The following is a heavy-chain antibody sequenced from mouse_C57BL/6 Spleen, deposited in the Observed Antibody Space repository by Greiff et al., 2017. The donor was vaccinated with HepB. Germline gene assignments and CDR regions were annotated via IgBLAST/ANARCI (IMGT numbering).Heavy chain of an antibody. CDR2: ISDGGSYT. CDR1: GFTFSSYA. D-gene: IGHD2-4*01. CDR3: ARDDSDYGAY. J-gene: IGHJ3*01. Sequence: EVKLQESGGGLVKPGGSLKLSCAASGFTFSSYAMSWVRQTPEKRLEWVATISDGGSYTYYPDNVKGRFTISRDNAKNNLYLQMSHLKSEDTAMYYCARDDSDYGAYWGQGTLVTVSA. V-gene: IGHV5-4*01.